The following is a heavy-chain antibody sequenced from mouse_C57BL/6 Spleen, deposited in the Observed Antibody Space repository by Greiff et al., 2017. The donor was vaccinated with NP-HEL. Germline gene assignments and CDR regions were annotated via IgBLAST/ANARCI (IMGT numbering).Heavy chain of an antibody. J-gene: IGHJ2*01. CDR2: ILPGSGST. Sequence: VQLQQSGAELMKPGASVKLSCKATGYTFTGYWIEWVKQRPGHGLEWIGEILPGSGSTNYNEKFKGKATLTADKSSSTAYMQLSSLTSEDSAVYFCARESNPYYFDYWGQGTTLTVSS. CDR3: ARESNPYYFDY. V-gene: IGHV1-9*01. CDR1: GYTFTGYW. D-gene: IGHD2-5*01.